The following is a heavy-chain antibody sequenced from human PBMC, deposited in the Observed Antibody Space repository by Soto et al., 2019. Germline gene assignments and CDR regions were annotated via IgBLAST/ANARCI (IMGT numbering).Heavy chain of an antibody. J-gene: IGHJ6*03. CDR2: IYYSGST. CDR1: GGSISSSSYY. V-gene: IGHV4-39*01. CDR3: ARHGGGNRVWRYYYMDV. Sequence: SETLSLTCTVSGGSISSSSYYWGWIRQPPGKGLEWIGSIYYSGSTYYNPSLKSRVTISVDTSKNQFSLKLSSVTAADTAVYYCARHGGGNRVWRYYYMDVWGKGTTVTVSS. D-gene: IGHD3-16*01.